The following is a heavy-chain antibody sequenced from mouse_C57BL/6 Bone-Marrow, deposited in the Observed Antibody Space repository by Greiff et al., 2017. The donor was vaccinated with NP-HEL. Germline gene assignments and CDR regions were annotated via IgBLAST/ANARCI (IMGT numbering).Heavy chain of an antibody. V-gene: IGHV1-80*01. CDR2: IYPGDGDT. J-gene: IGHJ2*01. Sequence: QVQLQQSGAELVKPGASVKISCKASGYAFTSYWMNWVKQRPGKGLEWIGQIYPGDGDTNYNGKFKGKATLTADKSSSTAYMQLSSLTSEDSAVYCSAREDYYGSSYGYWGQGTTLTVSS. D-gene: IGHD1-1*01. CDR1: GYAFTSYW. CDR3: AREDYYGSSYGY.